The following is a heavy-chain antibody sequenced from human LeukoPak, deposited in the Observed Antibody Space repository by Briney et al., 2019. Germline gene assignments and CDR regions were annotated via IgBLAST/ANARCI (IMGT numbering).Heavy chain of an antibody. CDR2: IYTSGST. CDR3: ARAPFNYYYYGMDV. V-gene: IGHV4-4*07. CDR1: GGSISSYY. Sequence: SETLSLTCTVSGGSISSYYWSWIRQPAGKGLEWIRHIYTSGSTNYNPSLKSRVTMSVDTSKNQFSLKLSSVTAADTAVYYCARAPFNYYYYGMDVWGQGTTVTVSS. J-gene: IGHJ6*02.